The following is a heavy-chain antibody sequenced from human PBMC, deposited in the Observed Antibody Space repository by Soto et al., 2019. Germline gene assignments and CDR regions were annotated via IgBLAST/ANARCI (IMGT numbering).Heavy chain of an antibody. CDR1: GFTFSSYS. CDR2: ISSKSKTI. CDR3: AREDILGARSFDY. Sequence: EVQLVESGGALVQPGGSLRLSCAASGFTFSSYSMNWVRQAPGKGLEWLSYISSKSKTIFYADSVKGRFTISRDNAKDSLYLQMSSVRAEDTAVYYCAREDILGARSFDYWGQGTLVTVSS. D-gene: IGHD5-12*01. J-gene: IGHJ4*02. V-gene: IGHV3-48*01.